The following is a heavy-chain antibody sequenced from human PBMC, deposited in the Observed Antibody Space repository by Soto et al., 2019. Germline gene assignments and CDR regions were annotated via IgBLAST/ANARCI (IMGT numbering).Heavy chain of an antibody. Sequence: QVQLVESGGGVVQPGRSLRLSCAASGFSFRSYGMHLVRQAPGKGLEWVAVISFEGNHIKYGDSVKGRFTISRDNSRNTLYLQMSSLRLEDTAVYYCARGVSWYANLPGSGFDPWGQGTLVTVSS. V-gene: IGHV3-30*03. CDR1: GFSFRSYG. J-gene: IGHJ5*02. CDR2: ISFEGNHI. D-gene: IGHD6-13*01. CDR3: ARGVSWYANLPGSGFDP.